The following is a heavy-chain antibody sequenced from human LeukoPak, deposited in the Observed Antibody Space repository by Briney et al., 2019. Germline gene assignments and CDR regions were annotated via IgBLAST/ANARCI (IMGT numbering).Heavy chain of an antibody. V-gene: IGHV3-11*03. CDR3: ARNENSALDL. D-gene: IGHD1-1*01. CDR2: VSGRSSET. CDR1: GFRFSDYY. J-gene: IGHJ3*01. Sequence: GGSLRLSCAVSGFRFSDYYMSWVRQAPGKGLEWIGYVSGRSSETIYADSVWGRFTISRDNSKKSLYLQMNSLRAEDTAMYFCARNENSALDLWGPGTMVTVSS.